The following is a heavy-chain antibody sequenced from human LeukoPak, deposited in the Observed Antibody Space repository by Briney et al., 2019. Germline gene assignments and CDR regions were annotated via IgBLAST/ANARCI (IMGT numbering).Heavy chain of an antibody. CDR2: ISWNSGSI. Sequence: GGSLRLSCAASGFTFDDYAMHWVRQAPGKGLEWVSGISWNSGSIGYADSVKGRFTISRDNAKNSLYLQMNSLRAEDTALYYCAKDIRIAAAGAFDIWGQGTMVTVSS. J-gene: IGHJ3*02. D-gene: IGHD6-13*01. CDR3: AKDIRIAAAGAFDI. CDR1: GFTFDDYA. V-gene: IGHV3-9*01.